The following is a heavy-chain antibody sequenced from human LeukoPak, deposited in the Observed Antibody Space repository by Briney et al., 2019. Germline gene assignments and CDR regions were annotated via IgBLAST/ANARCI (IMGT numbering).Heavy chain of an antibody. J-gene: IGHJ4*02. V-gene: IGHV1-69*01. Sequence: SVKVSCKASGGTFSSYAISWVRQAPGQGLEWMGGFIPIFGTANYVQEFQGRVTITADESTSTAYMELSSLRSEDTAVYYCARELAGSIAAHFDYWGQGTLVTVSS. D-gene: IGHD6-6*01. CDR2: FIPIFGTA. CDR3: ARELAGSIAAHFDY. CDR1: GGTFSSYA.